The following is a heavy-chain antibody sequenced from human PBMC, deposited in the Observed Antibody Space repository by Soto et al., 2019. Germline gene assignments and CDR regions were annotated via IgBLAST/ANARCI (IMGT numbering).Heavy chain of an antibody. CDR1: GFTFSSYA. J-gene: IGHJ6*02. CDR2: ISYDGSNK. CDR3: ARDNGWYCDSSGHVLGMDV. Sequence: QVQLVESGGGVVQPGRSLRLSCAASGFTFSSYAMHWVRQAPGKGLEWVAVISYDGSNKYYADSVKGRFTISRDNYKNTMYLQMNSLRAEDTGVYYCARDNGWYCDSSGHVLGMDVWGQGTTVTVSS. V-gene: IGHV3-30-3*01. D-gene: IGHD3-22*01.